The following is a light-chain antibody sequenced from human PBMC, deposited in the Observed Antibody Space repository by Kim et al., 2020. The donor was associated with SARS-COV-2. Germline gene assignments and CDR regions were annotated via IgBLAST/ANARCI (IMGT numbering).Light chain of an antibody. CDR1: QTEKYY. CDR2: EAS. CDR3: QQRDDWSWA. J-gene: IGKJ1*01. V-gene: IGKV3-11*01. Sequence: EVVLTQSPATLSLSPGERATLSCRTSQTEKYYLAWYQQKPGQSPRLLIYEASKRATGIPARFSGSGSGTDFTLTISSLEPEDFALYYCQQRDDWSWAFGQGTKVDIK.